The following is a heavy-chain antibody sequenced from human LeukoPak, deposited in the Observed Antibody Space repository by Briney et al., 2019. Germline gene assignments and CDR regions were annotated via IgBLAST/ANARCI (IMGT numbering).Heavy chain of an antibody. Sequence: SETLSLTCTVSGGSISSYYWSWIRQPPGKGLEWIGYIYYSGSTNYNPSLKSRVTISVDTSKNQFSLKLSSVTAADTAVYYCTRDTAMAYFDYWGQGTLVTVSS. D-gene: IGHD5-18*01. V-gene: IGHV4-59*01. CDR3: TRDTAMAYFDY. CDR2: IYYSGST. CDR1: GGSISSYY. J-gene: IGHJ4*02.